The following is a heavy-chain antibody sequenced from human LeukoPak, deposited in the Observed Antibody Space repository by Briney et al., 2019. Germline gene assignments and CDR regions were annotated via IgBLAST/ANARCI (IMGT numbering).Heavy chain of an antibody. CDR3: ARGWELPDY. CDR2: ISSNGGST. D-gene: IGHD1-26*01. J-gene: IGHJ4*02. V-gene: IGHV3-64*01. Sequence: GVSLRLSCAASGFTFSSYAMHWVRQAPGKGLEYVSAISSNGGSTYYANSVKGRFTISRDNSKNTLYLQMGSLRAEDMAVYYCARGWELPDYWGQGTLVTVSS. CDR1: GFTFSSYA.